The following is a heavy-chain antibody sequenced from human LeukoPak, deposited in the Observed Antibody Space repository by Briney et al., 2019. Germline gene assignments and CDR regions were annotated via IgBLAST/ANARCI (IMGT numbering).Heavy chain of an antibody. Sequence: GRSLRLSCAASGFTFSGYAMSWVRQTPGKGLEWVSAISGGGGSTYYADSVKGRFTLSRDNSKNTLFLLMNSLRAEDTAVYYCAKGGGLAVVYVVDFYYMDVWGKGTTVTVSS. D-gene: IGHD6-19*01. V-gene: IGHV3-23*01. J-gene: IGHJ6*03. CDR2: ISGGGGST. CDR3: AKGGGLAVVYVVDFYYMDV. CDR1: GFTFSGYA.